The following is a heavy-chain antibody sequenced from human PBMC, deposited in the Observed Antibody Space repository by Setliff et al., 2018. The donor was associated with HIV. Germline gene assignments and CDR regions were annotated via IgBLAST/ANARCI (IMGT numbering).Heavy chain of an antibody. CDR2: IYTSGST. CDR3: AREDYYYYGMDV. V-gene: IGHV4-38-2*02. CDR1: GYSISSGYY. J-gene: IGHJ6*02. Sequence: PSETLSLTCAVSGYSISSGYYWGWIRQPPGKGLEWIGRIYTSGSTNYNPSLKSRVTISVDTSKNQFSLKLSSVTAADTAVYYCAREDYYYYGMDVWGQGTTVTVSS.